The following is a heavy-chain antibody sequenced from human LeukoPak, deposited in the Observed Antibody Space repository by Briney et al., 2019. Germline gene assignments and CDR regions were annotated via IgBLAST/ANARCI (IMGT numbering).Heavy chain of an antibody. J-gene: IGHJ3*02. CDR2: INPNSGGT. CDR1: GYTFTGYY. D-gene: IGHD4-23*01. Sequence: ASVKVSCKASGYTFTGYYIHWVRQAPGQGLEWMGWINPNSGGTNYAQKFQGRVTMTRDTSISTAYMELSRLRSDDTAVFYCARDSYGGDHDAFDIWGQGTMVTVSS. CDR3: ARDSYGGDHDAFDI. V-gene: IGHV1-2*02.